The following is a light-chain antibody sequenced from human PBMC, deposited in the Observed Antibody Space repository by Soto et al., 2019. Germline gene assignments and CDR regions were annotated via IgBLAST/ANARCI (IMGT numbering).Light chain of an antibody. Sequence: DIQMTQSPSILSASVGDRVTITCRASQSISSWLAWYQQKPGKAPNLLIHKASHLESGVPSRFSGSGSGTEFTLTISSLKPGDFATYYCQHYNTYTWTFGQGTKVDIK. V-gene: IGKV1-5*03. CDR3: QHYNTYTWT. CDR1: QSISSW. CDR2: KAS. J-gene: IGKJ1*01.